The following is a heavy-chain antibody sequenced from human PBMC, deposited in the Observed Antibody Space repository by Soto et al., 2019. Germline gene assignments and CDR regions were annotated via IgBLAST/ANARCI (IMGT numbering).Heavy chain of an antibody. J-gene: IGHJ4*02. D-gene: IGHD6-13*01. CDR2: ISYDGSNK. V-gene: IGHV3-30-3*01. Sequence: GGSLRLSCAASGFTFSSYAMHWVRQAPGKGLEWVAVISYDGSNKYYADSVKGRFTISRDNSKNTLYLQMNSLRAEDTAVYYCARAGGDSSSWFPVIYFDYWGQGTLVTVSS. CDR1: GFTFSSYA. CDR3: ARAGGDSSSWFPVIYFDY.